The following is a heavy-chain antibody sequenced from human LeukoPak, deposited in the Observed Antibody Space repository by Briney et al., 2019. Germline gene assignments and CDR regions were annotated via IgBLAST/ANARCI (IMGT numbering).Heavy chain of an antibody. Sequence: PSETLSLTCAVYGGSFSGYYWSWIRQPPGKGLEWIGEINHSGSTNYNPSLKSRVTISVDTSKNQFSLKLSSVTAADTAVYYCARGQKSSPYSSSWTGHYYYYGMDVWGRGTLVTVSS. CDR2: INHSGST. CDR1: GGSFSGYY. CDR3: ARGQKSSPYSSSWTGHYYYYGMDV. V-gene: IGHV4-34*01. D-gene: IGHD6-13*01. J-gene: IGHJ6*02.